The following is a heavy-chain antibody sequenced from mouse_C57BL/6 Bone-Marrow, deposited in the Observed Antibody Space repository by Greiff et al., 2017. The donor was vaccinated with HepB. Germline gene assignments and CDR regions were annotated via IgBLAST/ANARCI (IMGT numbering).Heavy chain of an antibody. CDR3: ARIDLLWFPYYAMDY. D-gene: IGHD2-2*01. CDR1: GYTFTDYN. Sequence: VQLQQSGPELVKPGASVKIPCKASGYTFTDYNMDWVKQSHGKSLEWIGDINPNNGGTIYNQKFKGKATLTVDKSSSTAYMELRSLTSEDTAVYYCARIDLLWFPYYAMDYWGQGTSVTVSS. J-gene: IGHJ4*01. CDR2: INPNNGGT. V-gene: IGHV1-18*01.